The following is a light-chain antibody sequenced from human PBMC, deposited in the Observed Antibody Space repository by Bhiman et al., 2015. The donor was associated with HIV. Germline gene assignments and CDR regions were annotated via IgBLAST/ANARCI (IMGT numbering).Light chain of an antibody. CDR2: QDS. J-gene: IGLJ3*02. CDR1: ELGDKY. Sequence: SYDLTQPPSVSVSPGQTAIITCSGDELGDKYACWYQQKPGQSPVLVIYQDSRRPSGIPERFSGSNSGNTATLTISGTQTMDEAAYYCQSYDSSLSGSVFGGGTKLTVV. V-gene: IGLV3-1*01. CDR3: QSYDSSLSGSV.